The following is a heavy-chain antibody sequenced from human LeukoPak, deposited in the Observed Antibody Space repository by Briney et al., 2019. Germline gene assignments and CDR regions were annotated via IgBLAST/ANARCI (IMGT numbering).Heavy chain of an antibody. Sequence: ASVKVSCKVFGYTFTGYHIHWVRQAPGQGLEWMGRINPNTGGTNYAQKFQGRVTMTRDTSVSTAYMELSRLTSDDTAVYYCARGEVEMATVGDVSFDIWGQGTMVAVYS. V-gene: IGHV1-2*06. CDR2: INPNTGGT. J-gene: IGHJ3*02. CDR1: GYTFTGYH. CDR3: ARGEVEMATVGDVSFDI. D-gene: IGHD5-24*01.